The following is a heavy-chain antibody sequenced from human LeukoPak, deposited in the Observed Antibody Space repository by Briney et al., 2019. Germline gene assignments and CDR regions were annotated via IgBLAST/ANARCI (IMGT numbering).Heavy chain of an antibody. D-gene: IGHD1-26*01. V-gene: IGHV3-23*01. CDR2: ISGSGGST. CDR3: ARVVNELLDY. J-gene: IGHJ4*02. CDR1: GFTFSSYG. Sequence: PGGSLRLSCAASGFTFSSYGMSWVRQAPGKGLEWVSAISGSGGSTYYADSVKGRFTISRDNAKNSLYLQMNSLRAEDTAVYYCARVVNELLDYWGQGTLVTVSS.